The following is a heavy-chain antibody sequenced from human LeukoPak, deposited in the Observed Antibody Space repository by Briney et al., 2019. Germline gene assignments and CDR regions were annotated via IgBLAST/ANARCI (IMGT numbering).Heavy chain of an antibody. Sequence: GGSLRLSCAASGFTFSAHYMDWVRQAPGKGLEWVGRSRNKANSYTTEYAASVKGRFTISRDDSRNSLYLQMNSLKTEDTALYYCARGTGTWDAFDMWGQGTTVTVSS. J-gene: IGHJ3*02. D-gene: IGHD1-7*01. CDR3: ARGTGTWDAFDM. CDR2: SRNKANSYTT. V-gene: IGHV3-72*01. CDR1: GFTFSAHY.